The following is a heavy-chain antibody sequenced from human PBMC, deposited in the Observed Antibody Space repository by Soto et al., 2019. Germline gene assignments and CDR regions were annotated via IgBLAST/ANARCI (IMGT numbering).Heavy chain of an antibody. Sequence: GGSLRLSCVASGFTFNNYWMHWVRQVPGKGLVWVSRIKTDGSSPNYADSVEGRFTISSDNAKNTLYLQMNSLRAEDTAVYYCARDRIARSGSCHNWGPGTLLTV. J-gene: IGHJ4*02. D-gene: IGHD3-10*01. CDR2: IKTDGSSP. CDR3: ARDRIARSGSCHN. CDR1: GFTFNNYW. V-gene: IGHV3-74*01.